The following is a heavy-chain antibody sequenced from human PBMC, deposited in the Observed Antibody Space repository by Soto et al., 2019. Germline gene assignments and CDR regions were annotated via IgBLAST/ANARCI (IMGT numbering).Heavy chain of an antibody. CDR2: IVVGSGNT. J-gene: IGHJ4*02. V-gene: IGHV1-58*01. D-gene: IGHD6-19*01. CDR1: GFTFTSSA. CDR3: AADGSSGWERADY. Sequence: SVKVSCKASGFTFTSSAVQWVRQARGQRLEWIGWIVVGSGNTNYAQKFQERVTVTRDMSTSTAYMELSSLRSEDTAVYYCAADGSSGWERADYWGQGTLVTVSS.